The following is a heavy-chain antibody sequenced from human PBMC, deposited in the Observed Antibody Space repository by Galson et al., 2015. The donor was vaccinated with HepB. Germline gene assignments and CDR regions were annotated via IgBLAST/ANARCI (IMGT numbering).Heavy chain of an antibody. CDR2: TSNDGSDK. D-gene: IGHD3-3*01. CDR1: GFTLSRYA. J-gene: IGHJ6*02. CDR3: ARVRGVLINYYYYAMDV. Sequence: SLRLSCAASGFTLSRYATHWVRQAPGRGLEWVAVTSNDGSDKKYADSVKGRFTISRDYSKNTLYQQMKSLRVEDTAVYYCARVRGVLINYYYYAMDVWGQGTTVTVS. V-gene: IGHV3-30-3*01.